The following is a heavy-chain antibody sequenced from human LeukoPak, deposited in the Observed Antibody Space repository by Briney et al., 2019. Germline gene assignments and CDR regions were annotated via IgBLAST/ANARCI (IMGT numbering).Heavy chain of an antibody. CDR3: ARSRGYCGGETQCDFTY. Sequence: GGSLRLSCAASGFTFSSYGMHRVRQAPGKGLEWVAFIRYDGSNKYYAASVKGRFTISRDNSRKTLSLQMNTLRIEDTAVYYCARSRGYCGGETQCDFTYWGQGTLVTVSS. CDR1: GFTFSSYG. CDR2: IRYDGSNK. V-gene: IGHV3-30*02. J-gene: IGHJ4*02. D-gene: IGHD2-21*01.